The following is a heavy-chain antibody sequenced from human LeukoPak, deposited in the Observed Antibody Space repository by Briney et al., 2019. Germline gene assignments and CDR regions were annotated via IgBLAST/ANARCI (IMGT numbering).Heavy chain of an antibody. Sequence: PGGSLELSCAASGFTFSGSAIHWVRQAAGKGLEWVGRIRSKTNNYATSYAASVQGRFTFSRDDSTKTAYLQMNSLEIEDTAVYYCTRPRFGLDVWGQGTTVTVSS. CDR1: GFTFSGSA. V-gene: IGHV3-73*01. CDR2: IRSKTNNYAT. J-gene: IGHJ6*02. CDR3: TRPRFGLDV.